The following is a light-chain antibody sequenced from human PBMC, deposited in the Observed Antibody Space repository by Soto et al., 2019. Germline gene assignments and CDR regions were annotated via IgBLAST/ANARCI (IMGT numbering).Light chain of an antibody. CDR3: QQYGSSLSRIT. V-gene: IGKV3-20*01. Sequence: EIVLTQSPGTLSLSPGERATLSCRASQSVSSSYLAWYQQKPGQAPRLLIYGASSRATGIPDRFSGSGSGTDFTLTISRLEPEDFAVYYCQQYGSSLSRITFGQGTRLEIK. J-gene: IGKJ5*01. CDR2: GAS. CDR1: QSVSSSY.